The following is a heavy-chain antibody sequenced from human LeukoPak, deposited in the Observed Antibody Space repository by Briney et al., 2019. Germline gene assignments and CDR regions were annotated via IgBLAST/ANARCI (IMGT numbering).Heavy chain of an antibody. CDR3: ATKWLAQGYDAFDI. V-gene: IGHV1-24*01. D-gene: IGHD6-19*01. Sequence: GASVKVSCKVSGYTLTELSMHWVRQAPGKGLEWMGGFDPEDGETIYAQKFQGRVTMTEDTSTDTAYMELSSLRSEDTAVYYCATKWLAQGYDAFDIWGQGTMVTVSS. CDR2: FDPEDGET. CDR1: GYTLTELS. J-gene: IGHJ3*02.